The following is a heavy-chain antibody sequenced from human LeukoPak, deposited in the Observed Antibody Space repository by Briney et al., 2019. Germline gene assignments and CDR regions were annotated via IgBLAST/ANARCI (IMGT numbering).Heavy chain of an antibody. CDR2: INHSGST. CDR3: ARAGNSSGYFFYFDY. J-gene: IGHJ4*02. D-gene: IGHD3-22*01. CDR1: GVSFSGYY. Sequence: SETLSLTCAVYGVSFSGYYWSWIRQPPGKGLEWIGEINHSGSTNYNPSLKSRVTILVDTSKNQFSLKLSSVTAADTAVYYCARAGNSSGYFFYFDYWGQGTLVTVSS. V-gene: IGHV4-34*01.